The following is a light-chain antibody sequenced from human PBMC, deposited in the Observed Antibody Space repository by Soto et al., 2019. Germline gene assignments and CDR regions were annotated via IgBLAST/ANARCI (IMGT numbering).Light chain of an antibody. Sequence: MPQYPATLSVAQGDRLTFPCRASQGVSRKLAWYPHKPGQAPRLLISGASTGATGIPARFSVRGSGTEFTLNISSLQYEDCAIYYGQQYHTSTIACGGGTKVDIK. J-gene: IGKJ4*02. CDR1: QGVSRK. CDR2: GAS. CDR3: QQYHTSTIA. V-gene: IGKV3-15*01.